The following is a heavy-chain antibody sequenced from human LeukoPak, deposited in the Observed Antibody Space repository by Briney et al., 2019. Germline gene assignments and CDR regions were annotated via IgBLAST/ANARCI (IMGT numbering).Heavy chain of an antibody. CDR2: IGPTGSYR. CDR3: ATETNGRHYDY. J-gene: IGHJ4*02. Sequence: GGSLRLSCTASGLTFSTSGFNWVRQAPGKGLEWVASIGPTGSYRYHADSIKGRFTISRDNADNFLYLRMNSLRAEDTAVYYCATETNGRHYDYWGQGTLLTVSS. V-gene: IGHV3-21*06. D-gene: IGHD1-14*01. CDR1: GLTFSTSG.